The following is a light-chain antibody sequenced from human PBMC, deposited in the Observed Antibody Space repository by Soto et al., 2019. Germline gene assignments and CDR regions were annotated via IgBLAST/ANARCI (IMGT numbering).Light chain of an antibody. CDR2: KAS. J-gene: IGKJ1*01. CDR3: QHYNSYSEA. V-gene: IGKV1-5*03. CDR1: QTISSW. Sequence: DIQMTQSPSTLSGSVGDGVTITCRASQTISSWLAWYQQKPGKAPKLLIYKASTLKSGVPSRFSGSGSGTEFTLTISSLQPDDFATYYCQHYNSYSEACGQGTKVELK.